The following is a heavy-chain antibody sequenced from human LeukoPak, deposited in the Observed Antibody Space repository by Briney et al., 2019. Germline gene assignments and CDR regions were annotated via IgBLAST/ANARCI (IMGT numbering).Heavy chain of an antibody. V-gene: IGHV4-59*01. Sequence: SETLSLTCTVSGGSISSYYWSWIRQPPGKGLEWIGYIYYSGSTNYNPSLKSRVTISVDTSKNQFSLKLSSVTAADTAVYYCARDLNAGDAFDIWGRGTMVTVSS. J-gene: IGHJ3*02. CDR1: GGSISSYY. CDR3: ARDLNAGDAFDI. CDR2: IYYSGST. D-gene: IGHD3-10*01.